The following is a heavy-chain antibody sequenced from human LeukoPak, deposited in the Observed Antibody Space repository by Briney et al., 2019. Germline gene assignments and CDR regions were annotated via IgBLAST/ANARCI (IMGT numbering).Heavy chain of an antibody. CDR1: GFTVSGNY. Sequence: GGSLRLSCTASGFTVSGNYMNWVRQAPGKGLEWVSYITSGGTTIYYADSVKGRFTISRDNAKNSLYLQMNSLRAEDTAVYYCARDYSTVTTFFDYWGQGTLVTVSS. CDR2: ITSGGTTI. J-gene: IGHJ4*02. CDR3: ARDYSTVTTFFDY. V-gene: IGHV3-48*01. D-gene: IGHD4-17*01.